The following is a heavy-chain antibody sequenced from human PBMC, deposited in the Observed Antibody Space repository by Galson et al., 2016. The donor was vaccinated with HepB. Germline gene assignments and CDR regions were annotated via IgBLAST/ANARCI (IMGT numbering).Heavy chain of an antibody. CDR3: ARESDWYGGGSLDH. D-gene: IGHD6-19*01. Sequence: TLSLTCTVSGGSISSGDYNWSWIRQPPGKGLEWIGYIYHSGSTYYNPSLKSRITISVVTSKNQFSLKLSSVTAADTAVYYCARESDWYGGGSLDHWGQGALVIVSS. CDR1: GGSISSGDYN. CDR2: IYHSGST. V-gene: IGHV4-30-4*01. J-gene: IGHJ4*02.